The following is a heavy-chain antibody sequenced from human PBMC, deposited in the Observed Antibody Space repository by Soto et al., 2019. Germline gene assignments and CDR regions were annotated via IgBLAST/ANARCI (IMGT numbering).Heavy chain of an antibody. Sequence: PGGSLILSCAASGFAFSSYSMSSADYSQGRWLGCVSAISGSRGSTYYADSVKGRFTISRDNSKNTLYLQMNSLRAEDTDVYYCAKDIVVVVAATHSGNYMDGWGKGTSVTVYS. J-gene: IGHJ6*03. CDR3: AKDIVVVVAATHSGNYMDG. V-gene: IGHV3-23*01. CDR2: ISGSRGST. CDR1: GFAFSSYS. D-gene: IGHD2-15*01.